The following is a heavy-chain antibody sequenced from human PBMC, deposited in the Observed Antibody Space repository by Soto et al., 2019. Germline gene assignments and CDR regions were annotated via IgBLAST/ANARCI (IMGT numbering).Heavy chain of an antibody. CDR2: IYYSGST. Sequence: SETLSLTCTVSGGSISSGGYYWSWIRQHPGKGLEWIGYIYYSGSTYYNPSLKSRVTISVDTSKNQFSLKLTSVTAEDTAVYYCARLRLTGYFDYWGQGTLVTVSS. CDR1: GGSISSGGYY. V-gene: IGHV4-31*03. J-gene: IGHJ4*02. CDR3: ARLRLTGYFDY.